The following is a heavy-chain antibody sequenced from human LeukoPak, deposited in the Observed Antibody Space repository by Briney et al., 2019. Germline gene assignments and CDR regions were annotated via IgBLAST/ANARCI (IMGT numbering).Heavy chain of an antibody. V-gene: IGHV3-64D*09. CDR2: ISSNGGST. J-gene: IGHJ4*02. Sequence: PGGSLRLSCSASGFTFSSCSMPWVRQAPGKGLDYVSGISSNGGSTDYADSTKGRFTISRDNSKNTLYLQMSSLRVEDTAVYYCVSLLDDYWGQGTLVTVSS. CDR1: GFTFSSCS. CDR3: VSLLDDY.